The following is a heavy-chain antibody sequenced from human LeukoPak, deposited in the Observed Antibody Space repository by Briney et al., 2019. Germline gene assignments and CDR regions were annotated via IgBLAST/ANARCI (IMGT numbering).Heavy chain of an antibody. J-gene: IGHJ4*02. CDR2: IYSGGST. D-gene: IGHD4-17*01. Sequence: GGSLRLSCAASGFTVSSNYMSWVRQAPGKGLEWVSVIYSGGSTYYADSVKGRFTISRDNSKNTLYLQMNSLRAEDTAVYYCARSMTTVTTVDYWGQGTLVTVSS. CDR1: GFTVSSNY. V-gene: IGHV3-53*05. CDR3: ARSMTTVTTVDY.